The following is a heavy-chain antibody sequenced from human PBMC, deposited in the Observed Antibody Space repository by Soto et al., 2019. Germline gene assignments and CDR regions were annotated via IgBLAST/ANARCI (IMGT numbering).Heavy chain of an antibody. CDR1: GFSLTTSGEG. V-gene: IGHV2-5*02. CDR2: IFWDDDK. D-gene: IGHD2-15*01. CDR3: APTAFHAYTVFHY. Sequence: QITLKESGPTLLKPTQTLTLTCTLSGFSLTTSGEGVGWIRQPPGKALEWLALIFWDDDKSYSPSLKSRLTITHDPSNSQVPLVIPDIHPLPPSTSHSAPTAFHAYTVFHYSGQGTLVTVSS. J-gene: IGHJ4*02.